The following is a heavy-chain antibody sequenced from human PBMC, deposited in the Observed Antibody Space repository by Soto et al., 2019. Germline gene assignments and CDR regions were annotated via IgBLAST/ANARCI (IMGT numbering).Heavy chain of an antibody. V-gene: IGHV3-30-3*01. Sequence: GGSLRLSCAASGFTFSSYARHWVRQAPGKGLEWVAVISYDGSNKYYADSVKGRFTISRDNSKNTLYLQMNSLRAEDTAVYYCARDGPALYGDYVRFDYRGQGTLVTVSS. J-gene: IGHJ4*02. CDR3: ARDGPALYGDYVRFDY. D-gene: IGHD4-17*01. CDR1: GFTFSSYA. CDR2: ISYDGSNK.